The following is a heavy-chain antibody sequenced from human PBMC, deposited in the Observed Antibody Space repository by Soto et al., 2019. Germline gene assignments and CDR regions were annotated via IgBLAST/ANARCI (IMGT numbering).Heavy chain of an antibody. J-gene: IGHJ6*03. CDR3: AKDGVGVVVPAAIRAYYYMDV. D-gene: IGHD2-2*01. CDR1: GVTFSSYA. V-gene: IGHV3-23*01. Sequence: GGSLRLSCAASGVTFSSYAMSWVRQAPGKGLEWVSAISGSGGSTYYADSVKGRFTISRDNSKNTLYLQMNSLRAEDTAVYYCAKDGVGVVVPAAIRAYYYMDVWGKGTTVTVSS. CDR2: ISGSGGST.